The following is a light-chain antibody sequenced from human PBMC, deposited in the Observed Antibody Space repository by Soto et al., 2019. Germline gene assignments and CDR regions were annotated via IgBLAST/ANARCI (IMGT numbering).Light chain of an antibody. CDR3: QHYNSYSEA. V-gene: IGKV3-20*01. CDR2: GAS. J-gene: IGKJ1*01. Sequence: IVLTQSPGTLSLSPGARATLSCRASQSVDSNYLAWYQHKPGQAPRLLIYGASTRATGIPDRFSGSGSGTEFTLTISSLQPDDFATYYCQHYNSYSEAFGQGTKVDI. CDR1: QSVDSNY.